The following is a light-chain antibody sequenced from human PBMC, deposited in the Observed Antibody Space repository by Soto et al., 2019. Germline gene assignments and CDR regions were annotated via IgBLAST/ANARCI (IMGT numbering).Light chain of an antibody. Sequence: EVVLTQSPGTLSLSPGDRATLSCRASQSITASYLAWYQQKPGQAPRLVIYGTITRATGIPDRFSGSGSGTDFTLTISRLEPEDFAVYYCQQDGSSARTFGPGTKVEVK. CDR2: GTI. CDR3: QQDGSSART. V-gene: IGKV3-20*01. J-gene: IGKJ1*01. CDR1: QSITASY.